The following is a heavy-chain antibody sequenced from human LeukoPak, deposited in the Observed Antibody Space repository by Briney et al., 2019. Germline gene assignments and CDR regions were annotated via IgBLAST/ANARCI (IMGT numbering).Heavy chain of an antibody. V-gene: IGHV3-48*03. CDR2: ISSSGSTI. CDR1: GFTFSSYE. CDR3: ARVGMATVY. Sequence: GGSLRLSCAASGFTFSSYEMNWVRQAPGKGLEWVSYISSSGSTIYYADSVKGRFTISRDNAKNSLYLQMNSLRAEDTAAYYCARVGMATVYWGQGTLVTVSS. D-gene: IGHD5-24*01. J-gene: IGHJ4*02.